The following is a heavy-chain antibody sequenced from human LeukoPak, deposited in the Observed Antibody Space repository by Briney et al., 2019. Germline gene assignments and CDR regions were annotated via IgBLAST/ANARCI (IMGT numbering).Heavy chain of an antibody. D-gene: IGHD4-11*01. CDR2: IHTSGST. V-gene: IGHV4-4*07. CDR1: GGSISSYY. Sequence: SETLSLTCTVSGGSISSYYWSWIRQPAGKGLEWIGRIHTSGSTNYNPSPKSRVTMSVDTSKNQFSLKLSSVTAADTAVYYCARGSVTTLVFDYWGQGTLVTVSS. J-gene: IGHJ4*02. CDR3: ARGSVTTLVFDY.